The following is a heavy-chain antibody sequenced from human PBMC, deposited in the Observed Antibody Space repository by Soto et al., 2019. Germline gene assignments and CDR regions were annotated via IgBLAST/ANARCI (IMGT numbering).Heavy chain of an antibody. Sequence: SETLSLTCTVSGGSISSSSYYLGWIRQPPGKVLEWIGSIYYGGSTYYNPSLKSRVTISVDTSKNQFSLKLRSVTAADTAVYYCARKLGGRSYYFDYWGQGALVTVS. V-gene: IGHV4-39*01. J-gene: IGHJ4*02. CDR3: ARKLGGRSYYFDY. CDR2: IYYGGST. CDR1: GGSISSSSYY. D-gene: IGHD2-15*01.